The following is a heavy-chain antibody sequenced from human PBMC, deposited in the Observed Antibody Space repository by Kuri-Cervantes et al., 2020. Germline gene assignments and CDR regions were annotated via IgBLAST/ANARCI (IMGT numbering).Heavy chain of an antibody. CDR1: GFTFSSYA. Sequence: GESLKISCAASGFTFSSYAMSWVRQAPGKGLEWVAVISYDGSNKYYADSVKGRFTISRDNSKNTLYLQMNSLRAEDTAVYYCARGNVKAPADGMDAWGQGTTVTVSS. J-gene: IGHJ6*02. CDR3: ARGNVKAPADGMDA. V-gene: IGHV3-30-3*01. CDR2: ISYDGSNK. D-gene: IGHD3-16*01.